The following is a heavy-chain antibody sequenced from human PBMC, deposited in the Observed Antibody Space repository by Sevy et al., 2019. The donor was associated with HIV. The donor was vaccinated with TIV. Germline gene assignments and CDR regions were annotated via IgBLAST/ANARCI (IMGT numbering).Heavy chain of an antibody. Sequence: SETQSLTCAVYGGSFSGYYWSWIRQPPGKGLEWIGEINHSGSTNYNPSLKSRVTISVDTSKNQFSLKLSSVTAADTAVYYCARAAHGFNHNFDYWGQGTLVTVSS. V-gene: IGHV4-34*01. J-gene: IGHJ4*02. CDR3: ARAAHGFNHNFDY. CDR1: GGSFSGYY. D-gene: IGHD3-10*01. CDR2: INHSGST.